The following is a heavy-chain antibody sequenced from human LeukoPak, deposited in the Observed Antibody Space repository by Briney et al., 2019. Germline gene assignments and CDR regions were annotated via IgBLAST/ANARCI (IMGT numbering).Heavy chain of an antibody. CDR3: ARGEYGITGTTFDY. CDR1: GYTFTSYD. J-gene: IGHJ4*02. Sequence: ASVKVSCKASGYTFTSYDINWVRQATGQGLEWMGWMNPNSGNTGYAQKFQGRVTMTRNTSMSTAYMELSSLRSEDTAVYYCARGEYGITGTTFDYWGQGTLVTVSS. D-gene: IGHD1-7*01. CDR2: MNPNSGNT. V-gene: IGHV1-8*01.